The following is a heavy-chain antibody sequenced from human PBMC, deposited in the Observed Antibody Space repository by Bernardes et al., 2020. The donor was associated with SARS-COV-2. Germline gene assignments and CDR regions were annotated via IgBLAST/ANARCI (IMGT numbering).Heavy chain of an antibody. CDR2: ISAYNGNT. J-gene: IGHJ6*03. V-gene: IGHV1-18*01. CDR1: GYTFTSYG. D-gene: IGHD2-2*02. Sequence: ASVKVSCKASGYTFTSYGISWVRQAPGQGLEWMGWISAYNGNTNYAQKLQGRVTMTTDTSTSTAYMELRSLRSDDTAVYYCARAGDIVVVPAAIRGSYYYYMDVWGKGTTVTVSS. CDR3: ARAGDIVVVPAAIRGSYYYYMDV.